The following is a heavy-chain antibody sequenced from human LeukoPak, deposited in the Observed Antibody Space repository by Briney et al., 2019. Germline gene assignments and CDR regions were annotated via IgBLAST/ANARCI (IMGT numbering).Heavy chain of an antibody. D-gene: IGHD1-26*01. CDR2: IYYSGST. V-gene: IGHV4-61*08. J-gene: IGHJ5*02. CDR3: ARHSGIVGATTGGWFDP. Sequence: PSETLSLTCTVSGDSISSGDDYWSWIRQPPGKGLEWIGYIYYSGSTNYNPSLKSRVTISVDTSKNQFSLKLSSVTAADTAVYYCARHSGIVGATTGGWFDPWGQGTLVTVSS. CDR1: GDSISSGDDY.